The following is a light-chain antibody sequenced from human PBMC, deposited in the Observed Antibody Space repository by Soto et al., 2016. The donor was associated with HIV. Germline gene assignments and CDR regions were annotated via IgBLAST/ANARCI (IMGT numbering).Light chain of an antibody. J-gene: IGKJ4*01. V-gene: IGKV2-24*01. Sequence: VMNQSPLSLPVTLGQPASISCTSSQSLVHSDGNTYLNWLQQRPGQPPRLLIYKISHRFSGVPDRFSGSGAGTDFTLTISSLQPEDFATYYCQQANSFPLTFGGGTKVEIK. CDR1: QSLVHSDGNTY. CDR3: QQANSFPLT. CDR2: KIS.